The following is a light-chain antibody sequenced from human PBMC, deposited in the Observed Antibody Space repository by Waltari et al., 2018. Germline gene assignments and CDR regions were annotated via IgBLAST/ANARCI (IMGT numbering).Light chain of an antibody. Sequence: EIVFTQSPATLSLSPGERATLSCRASQSVSNFLAWYQQKPGQAPRLLIYEASKRATGIPARFSGSGSGTDFTLTISSLEPEDFAVYYCQQRANWPPLTFGGGTKVEIK. CDR2: EAS. J-gene: IGKJ4*01. CDR1: QSVSNF. CDR3: QQRANWPPLT. V-gene: IGKV3-11*01.